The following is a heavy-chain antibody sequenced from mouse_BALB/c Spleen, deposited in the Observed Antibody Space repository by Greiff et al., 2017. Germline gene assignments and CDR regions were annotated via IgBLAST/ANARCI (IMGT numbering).Heavy chain of an antibody. D-gene: IGHD2-4*01. CDR2: INPYNDGT. J-gene: IGHJ2*01. CDR1: GYTFTSYV. CDR3: ARWATMITTGYYFDY. V-gene: IGHV1-14*01. Sequence: VQLQQSGPELVKPGASVKMSCKASGYTFTSYVMHWVKQKPGQGLEWIGYINPYNDGTKYNEKFKGKATLTSDKSSSTAYMELSSLTSEDSAVYYCARWATMITTGYYFDYWGQGTTLTVSS.